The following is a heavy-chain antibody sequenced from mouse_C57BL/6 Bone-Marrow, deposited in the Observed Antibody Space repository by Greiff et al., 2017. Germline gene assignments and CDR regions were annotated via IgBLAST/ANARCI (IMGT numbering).Heavy chain of an antibody. CDR2: IHPSDSDT. D-gene: IGHD1-1*01. CDR1: GYTFTGYW. J-gene: IGHJ4*01. Sequence: VQLQQPGAELVKPGASVKVSCKASGYTFTGYWMHWVKQRPGQGLEWIGSIHPSDSDTNYNQKFKGKATLTVDKSSSTAYMERRSLTSEDSAVYYCAIPLYGSSRYAGDFWCRGTAITVTA. CDR3: AIPLYGSSRYAGDF. V-gene: IGHV1-74*01.